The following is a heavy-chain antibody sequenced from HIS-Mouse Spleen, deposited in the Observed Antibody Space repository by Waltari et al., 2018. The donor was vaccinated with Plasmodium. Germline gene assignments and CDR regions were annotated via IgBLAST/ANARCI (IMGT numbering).Heavy chain of an antibody. J-gene: IGHJ4*02. Sequence: QVHLQESGPGLVKPSQTLSLTCTVSGCSLSRGCYYWNWIRQHPGKGLEWIGYIYYSGSTYYNPSLKSRVTISVDTSKNQFSLKLSSVTAADTAVYYCARLINWDHQIDYWGQGTLVTVSS. CDR2: IYYSGST. CDR3: ARLINWDHQIDY. V-gene: IGHV4-31*03. CDR1: GCSLSRGCYY. D-gene: IGHD7-27*01.